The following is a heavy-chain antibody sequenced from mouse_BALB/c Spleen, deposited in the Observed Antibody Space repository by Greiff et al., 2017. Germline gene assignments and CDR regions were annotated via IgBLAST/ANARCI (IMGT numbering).Heavy chain of an antibody. D-gene: IGHD1-2*01. CDR1: GYSITSGYY. V-gene: IGHV3-6*02. J-gene: IGHJ3*01. CDR3: ARDLLYYGYGRFAY. Sequence: EVKLVESGPGLVKPSQSLSLTCSVTGYSITSGYYWNWIRQFPGNKLEWMGYISYDGSNNYNPSLKNRISITRDTSKNQFFLKLNSVTTEDTATYYCARDLLYYGYGRFAYWGQGTLVTVSA. CDR2: ISYDGSN.